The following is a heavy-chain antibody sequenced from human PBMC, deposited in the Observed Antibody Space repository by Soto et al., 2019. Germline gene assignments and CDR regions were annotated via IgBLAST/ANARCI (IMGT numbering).Heavy chain of an antibody. V-gene: IGHV1-69*13. D-gene: IGHD3-3*01. Sequence: SVKVSCKASGGTFSSYAISWVRQAPGQGLEWMGGIIPIFGTANYAQKFQGRVTITADESTSTAYMELSSLRSEDTAVYYCARAGVEYYDFWSGFDYWGQVTLVTVSS. CDR3: ARAGVEYYDFWSGFDY. J-gene: IGHJ4*02. CDR1: GGTFSSYA. CDR2: IIPIFGTA.